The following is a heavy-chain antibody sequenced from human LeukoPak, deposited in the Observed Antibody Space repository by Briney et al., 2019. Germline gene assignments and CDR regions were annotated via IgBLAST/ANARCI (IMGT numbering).Heavy chain of an antibody. J-gene: IGHJ4*02. D-gene: IGHD6-19*01. CDR2: ISYDGSNK. V-gene: IGHV3-30*18. CDR3: AKVSLQWLVRGNFDY. Sequence: PGGSLRLSCAASGFTFSSYGTHWVRQAPGKGLEWVAVISYDGSNKYYADSVKGRFTISRDNSKNTLYLQMNSLRAEDTAVYYCAKVSLQWLVRGNFDYWGQGTLVTVSS. CDR1: GFTFSSYG.